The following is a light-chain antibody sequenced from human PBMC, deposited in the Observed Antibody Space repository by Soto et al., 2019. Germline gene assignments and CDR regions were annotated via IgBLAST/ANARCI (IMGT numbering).Light chain of an antibody. Sequence: QSALTQPASVSGSPGQSIAISCTGTTSDVGGYDYVSWYQHHPGKAPKLILYEVTHRPSGLSSRFSGSKSGNTASLTISGLQADDEAEYYCSSYSNTDTLFVFGSGTKVT. CDR2: EVT. CDR3: SSYSNTDTLFV. CDR1: TSDVGGYDY. V-gene: IGLV2-14*01. J-gene: IGLJ1*01.